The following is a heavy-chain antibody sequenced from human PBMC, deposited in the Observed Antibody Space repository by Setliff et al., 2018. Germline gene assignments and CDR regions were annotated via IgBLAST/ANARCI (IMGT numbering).Heavy chain of an antibody. CDR1: GGSFSGYY. CDR3: ARHATYYYGSGNLPFDS. V-gene: IGHV4-34*12. Sequence: SETLSLTCAVYGGSFSGYYWTWIRQSPGRGLEWIGEIMPGRDTLYSPSLESRLTITIDTSKSQFSLKLSSVTAADTAAYYCARHATYYYGSGNLPFDSWGQGTLVTVSS. J-gene: IGHJ4*02. D-gene: IGHD3-10*01. CDR2: IMPGRDT.